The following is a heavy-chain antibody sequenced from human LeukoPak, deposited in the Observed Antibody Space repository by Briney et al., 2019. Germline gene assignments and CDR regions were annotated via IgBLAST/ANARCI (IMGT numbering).Heavy chain of an antibody. CDR1: GGTFSSCA. CDR2: IIPILGTA. J-gene: IGHJ6*03. D-gene: IGHD2-2*01. CDR3: ARVSIGDIVVVPAAQAYYYYYTDV. Sequence: SVKVSCKASGGTFSSCAISWVRQAPGQGLEWMGGIIPILGTANYAQKFQGRVTITTDESTSTAYMELSSLRSEDTAVYYCARVSIGDIVVVPAAQAYYYYYTDVWGKGTTVTVSS. V-gene: IGHV1-69*05.